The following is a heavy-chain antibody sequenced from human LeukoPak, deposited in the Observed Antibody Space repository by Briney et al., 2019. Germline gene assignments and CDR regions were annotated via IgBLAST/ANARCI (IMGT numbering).Heavy chain of an antibody. CDR1: GYTFTSYY. V-gene: IGHV1-46*01. CDR3: ARGAYCSGGSCYGDDWFDP. J-gene: IGHJ5*02. Sequence: GASVKVSCKASGYTFTSYYMHWVRQAPGQGLEWMGIINPSGGRTSYAQKFQGRVTMTRDTSTSTVYMELSSLRSEDTAVYYCARGAYCSGGSCYGDDWFDPWGQGTLVTVSS. D-gene: IGHD2-15*01. CDR2: INPSGGRT.